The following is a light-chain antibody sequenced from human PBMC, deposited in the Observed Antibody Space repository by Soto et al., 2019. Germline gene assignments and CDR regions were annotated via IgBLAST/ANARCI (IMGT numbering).Light chain of an antibody. J-gene: IGLJ2*01. CDR1: YSNIGIND. CDR3: AAWDDSLNGSEVV. CDR2: DTS. Sequence: QSVLSQPPSASGTPGQTVTVSCSGTYSNIGINDVHWYRQLSGTAPQILIYDTSQRATGVPDRFSGSRSGTSASLVISGLQTEDEADYHCAAWDDSLNGSEVVFGGGTKLTVL. V-gene: IGLV1-44*01.